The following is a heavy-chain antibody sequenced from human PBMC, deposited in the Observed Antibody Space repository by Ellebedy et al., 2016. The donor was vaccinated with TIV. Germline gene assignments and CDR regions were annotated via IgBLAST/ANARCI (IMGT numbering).Heavy chain of an antibody. Sequence: MPSETLSLTCTVSGGSISSYYWSWIRQSPGKGLEWIGYIQYSGNPDYNPSLKSRVTISVDTSKNQFSLKLSSVTAADTAVYYCARGSMTTHYYWYFDLWGRGTLVTVSS. CDR1: GGSISSYY. D-gene: IGHD4-17*01. V-gene: IGHV4-59*08. CDR3: ARGSMTTHYYWYFDL. J-gene: IGHJ2*01. CDR2: IQYSGNP.